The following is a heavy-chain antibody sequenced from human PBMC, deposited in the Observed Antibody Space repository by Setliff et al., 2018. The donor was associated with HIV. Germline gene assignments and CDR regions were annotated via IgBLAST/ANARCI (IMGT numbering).Heavy chain of an antibody. Sequence: SETLSLTCTVSGGSITSGTYYWNWIRQHPGKGLEWIGYIYYSGSTYYNPSLKSRITISVDTSKNQFSLKLTSVTAADTAFYFCARMAGDSGYPFDNWGQGTLVTVSS. CDR2: IYYSGST. J-gene: IGHJ4*02. CDR3: ARMAGDSGYPFDN. CDR1: GGSITSGTYY. V-gene: IGHV4-30-4*08. D-gene: IGHD5-12*01.